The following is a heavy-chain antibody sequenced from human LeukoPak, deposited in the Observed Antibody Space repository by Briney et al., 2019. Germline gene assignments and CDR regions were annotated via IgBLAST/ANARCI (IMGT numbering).Heavy chain of an antibody. CDR3: AAAGYDSSGYRSD. V-gene: IGHV1-58*02. CDR1: GFTFTSSA. Sequence: GASVKVSCKASGFTFTSSAMQWVRQARGQRLEWIGWIVVGSGNTNYAQKFQERVTITRDMSTSTAYMELSSPRSEDTAVYYCAAAGYDSSGYRSDWGQGTLVTVSS. D-gene: IGHD3-22*01. CDR2: IVVGSGNT. J-gene: IGHJ4*02.